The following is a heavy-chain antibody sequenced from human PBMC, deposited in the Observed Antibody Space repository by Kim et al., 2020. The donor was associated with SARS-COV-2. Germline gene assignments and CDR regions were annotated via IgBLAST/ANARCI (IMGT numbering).Heavy chain of an antibody. J-gene: IGHJ5*02. Sequence: FQGRVTMTRDTSTSTVYMELSSLRSEDTAVYYCARTQYSSSWYLYNWFDPWGQGTLVTVSS. CDR3: ARTQYSSSWYLYNWFDP. D-gene: IGHD6-13*01. V-gene: IGHV1-46*01.